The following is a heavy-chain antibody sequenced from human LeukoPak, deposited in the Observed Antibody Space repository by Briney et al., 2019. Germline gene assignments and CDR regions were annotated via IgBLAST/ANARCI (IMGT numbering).Heavy chain of an antibody. J-gene: IGHJ4*02. Sequence: GVSLRLSCTACGFIFSHYYMHWLPQAPGKGLVGVSRLRGDWGNIGYADSVKGRFTITRDNAKNTLYLKMNSMRGEDTAVYYCVREYPDCGGDCLAYWGQGTLVTVSS. CDR2: LRGDWGNI. CDR3: VREYPDCGGDCLAY. CDR1: GFIFSHYY. V-gene: IGHV3-74*01. D-gene: IGHD2-21*02.